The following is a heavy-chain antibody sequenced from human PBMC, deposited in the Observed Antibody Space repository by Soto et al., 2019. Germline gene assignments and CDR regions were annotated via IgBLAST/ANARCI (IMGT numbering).Heavy chain of an antibody. V-gene: IGHV3-30-3*01. D-gene: IGHD3-10*01. J-gene: IGHJ4*02. CDR3: ARDDEGGSYCDLGY. CDR1: GFTFSNYI. CDR2: ILHDGNNK. Sequence: LRLSCAASGFTFSNYIMHWVRQAPGKGLEWVAIILHDGNNKYYADSVKGRFTISRDNSKNTLYLQMNSLRTEDTAIYYCARDDEGGSYCDLGYWGQGTLVTVSS.